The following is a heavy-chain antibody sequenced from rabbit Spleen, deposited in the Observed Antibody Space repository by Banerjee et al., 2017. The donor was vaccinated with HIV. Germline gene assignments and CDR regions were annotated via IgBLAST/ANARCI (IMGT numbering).Heavy chain of an antibody. J-gene: IGHJ4*01. Sequence: QSLEESGGDLVKPGASLTLTCTASGVSFSISSYMCWVRQAPGKGLEWIACIDIGSSGFTYFATWAKGRFTCSKTSSTTVTLQMTSLTVADTATYFCARVSESSGWGEDLWGPGTLVTVS. D-gene: IGHD4-1*01. CDR2: IDIGSSGFT. V-gene: IGHV1S40*01. CDR1: GVSFSISSY. CDR3: ARVSESSGWGEDL.